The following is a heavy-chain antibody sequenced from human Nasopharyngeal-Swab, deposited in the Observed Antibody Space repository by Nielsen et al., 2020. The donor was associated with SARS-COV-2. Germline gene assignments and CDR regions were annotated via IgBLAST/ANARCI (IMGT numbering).Heavy chain of an antibody. CDR2: ISAYNGIT. Sequence: ASVKVSCKASGYIFSNYGISWVRQAPGHGLEWMGRISAYNGITHYAPKVQGRVTMTTDTSTTTAYMELRSLRSDDTAVYYCARDTGGSSGYYVYWGQGTLVTVSS. CDR1: GYIFSNYG. J-gene: IGHJ4*02. CDR3: ARDTGGSSGYYVY. D-gene: IGHD6-19*01. V-gene: IGHV1-18*01.